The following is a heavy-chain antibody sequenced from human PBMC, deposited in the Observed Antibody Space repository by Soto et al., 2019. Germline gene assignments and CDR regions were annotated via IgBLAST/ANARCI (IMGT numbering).Heavy chain of an antibody. CDR2: ISGSGGTT. V-gene: IGHV3-23*01. Sequence: EVQLLESGGGLVQPGRSLRLSCAASGFTFSSYAMSWVRQAPGKGLEWVSAISGSGGTTYYAASVKGRFTISRDNCKNTLFLQMNSMRAEETAEYYCAKFFVETGGSSGLHWTFHYWGQGTLVTVSS. D-gene: IGHD6-25*01. CDR3: AKFFVETGGSSGLHWTFHY. J-gene: IGHJ4*02. CDR1: GFTFSSYA.